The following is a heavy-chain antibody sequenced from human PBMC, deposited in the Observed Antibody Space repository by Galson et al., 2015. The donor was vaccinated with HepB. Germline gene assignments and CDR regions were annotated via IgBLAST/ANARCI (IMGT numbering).Heavy chain of an antibody. CDR1: GGSISSGSYY. Sequence: TLSLTCTVSGGSISSGSYYWSWIRQPAGKGLEWIGHIYTSGSTNYNPSLKSRVTMSVDTSKNQFSLKLSSVTAADTAVYYCARDNVAGAPRYSSSWWPDYYYYYMDVWGKGTTVTVSS. D-gene: IGHD6-13*01. CDR2: IYTSGST. J-gene: IGHJ6*03. V-gene: IGHV4-61*09. CDR3: ARDNVAGAPRYSSSWWPDYYYYYMDV.